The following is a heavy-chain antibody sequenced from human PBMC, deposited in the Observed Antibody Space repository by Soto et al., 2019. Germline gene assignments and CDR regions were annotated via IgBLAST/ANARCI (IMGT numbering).Heavy chain of an antibody. D-gene: IGHD3-9*01. CDR2: INAGNGNT. V-gene: IGHV1-3*01. CDR1: GYTFTSYA. J-gene: IGHJ4*02. Sequence: ASVKVSCKASGYTFTSYAMHWVRQAPGQRLEWMGWINAGNGNTKYSQKFQGRVTITRDTSASTAYMELSSLRSEDTAVYYCARGTTGYLYLTAWGQGTLVTVSS. CDR3: ARGTTGYLYLTA.